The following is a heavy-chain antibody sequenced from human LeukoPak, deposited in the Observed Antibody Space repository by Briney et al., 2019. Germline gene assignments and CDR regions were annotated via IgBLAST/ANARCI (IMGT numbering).Heavy chain of an antibody. CDR3: ARADYYGSGNSDY. CDR1: GFTVSSNF. CDR2: ISRSSSYK. V-gene: IGHV3-21*01. J-gene: IGHJ4*02. Sequence: PGGSLRLSCAASGFTVSSNFMNWVRQAPGKGLEWVSSISRSSSYKYYADSVKGRFTISRDNAKNSLFLQMNSVRAEDTAVYYCARADYYGSGNSDYWGQGTLVTVSS. D-gene: IGHD3-10*01.